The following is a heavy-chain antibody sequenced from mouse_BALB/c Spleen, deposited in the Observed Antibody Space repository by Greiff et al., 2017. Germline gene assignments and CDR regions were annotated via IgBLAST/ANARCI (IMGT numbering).Heavy chain of an antibody. J-gene: IGHJ3*01. CDR1: GFSLTSYG. CDR2: IWAGGST. V-gene: IGHV2-9*02. Sequence: VKLVESGPGLVAPSQSLSITCTVSGFSLTSYGVHWVRQPPGKGLEWLGVIWAGGSTNYNSALMSRLSISKDNSKSQVFLKMNSLQTDDTAMYYCARAENSLGFAYWGQGTLVTVSA. D-gene: IGHD1-2*01. CDR3: ARAENSLGFAY.